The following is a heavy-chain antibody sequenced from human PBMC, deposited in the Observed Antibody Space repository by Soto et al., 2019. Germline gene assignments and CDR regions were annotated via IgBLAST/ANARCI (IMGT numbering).Heavy chain of an antibody. CDR3: AKDNLPSTVTTPGY. V-gene: IGHV3-30*18. D-gene: IGHD4-17*01. CDR2: MSYDGNNK. Sequence: QVQLVESGGGVVQPGRSRRLSCAASGFTFSTYGMHGVPQAPGKGLEWVAVMSYDGNNKYYADSVKGRFNISRDNSKNTLFLQMNSLIAAGTAVYYCAKDNLPSTVTTPGYWGQGTLVTVSS. J-gene: IGHJ4*02. CDR1: GFTFSTYG.